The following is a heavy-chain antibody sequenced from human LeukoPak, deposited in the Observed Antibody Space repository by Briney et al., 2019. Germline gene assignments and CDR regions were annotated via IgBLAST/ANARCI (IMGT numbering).Heavy chain of an antibody. V-gene: IGHV4-59*08. CDR1: DDSITMYY. J-gene: IGHJ4*02. Sequence: SETLSLTCSVSDDSITMYYWTWIRQPPGKGLEWIGYVDHTGSTNFNPSLNGRVSISRDTTKNLFSLRLRSVTAADTAMYYCVKSGGYGLIDYWGQGTLVTVSS. D-gene: IGHD6-19*01. CDR2: VDHTGST. CDR3: VKSGGYGLIDY.